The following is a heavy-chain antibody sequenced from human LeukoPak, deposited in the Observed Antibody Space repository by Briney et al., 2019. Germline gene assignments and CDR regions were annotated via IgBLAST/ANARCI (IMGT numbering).Heavy chain of an antibody. J-gene: IGHJ5*02. Sequence: SETLSLTCTVSGGSISSYYWSWIRQPPGKGLEWIGYLYYSGSTNYNTSLKSRVTISVDKSKNQFSLRLTSVTAADTAVYYCARVHKYCSGISCYRFDPWGQGTLVSVSS. CDR1: GGSISSYY. CDR2: LYYSGST. V-gene: IGHV4-59*12. CDR3: ARVHKYCSGISCYRFDP. D-gene: IGHD2-2*01.